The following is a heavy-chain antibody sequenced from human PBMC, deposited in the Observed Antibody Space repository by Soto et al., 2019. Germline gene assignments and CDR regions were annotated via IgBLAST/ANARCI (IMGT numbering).Heavy chain of an antibody. Sequence: ASVKVSCKASGYTFTSYGISWVRQAPGQGLEWMGWISAYNGNTNYAQKLQGRVTMTTDTSTSTAYMELRSLRSDDTAVYYCARDYYGSGSYYGYYYYYGMDVWGQGTTVTVSS. CDR2: ISAYNGNT. J-gene: IGHJ6*02. D-gene: IGHD3-10*01. V-gene: IGHV1-18*01. CDR3: ARDYYGSGSYYGYYYYYGMDV. CDR1: GYTFTSYG.